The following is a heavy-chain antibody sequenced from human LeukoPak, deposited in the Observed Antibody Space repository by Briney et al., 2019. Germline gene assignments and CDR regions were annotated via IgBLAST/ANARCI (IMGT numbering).Heavy chain of an antibody. J-gene: IGHJ4*02. CDR2: ISSSSSYI. CDR1: GFTFSSYS. Sequence: GGSLRLSCAASGFTFSSYSMNWVRQAPGKGLEWVSSISSSSSYIYYADSVKGRSTISRDNAKNSLYLQMNSLRAEDTAVYYCARVVSSGRGYYFDYWGQGTLVTVSS. D-gene: IGHD3-22*01. CDR3: ARVVSSGRGYYFDY. V-gene: IGHV3-21*01.